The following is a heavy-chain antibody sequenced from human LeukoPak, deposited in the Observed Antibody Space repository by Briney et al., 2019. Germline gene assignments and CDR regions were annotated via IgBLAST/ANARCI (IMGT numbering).Heavy chain of an antibody. CDR2: IQEDGSEK. D-gene: IGHD3-10*01. Sequence: QTGGSLRLSCAASGFTFSSYAMSWVRQAPGKGLEWVANIQEDGSEKSYVDSVKGRFTISRDNAKNALYLQMNSLRAEDTAVYYCARGPTMVRGAIINFYFDYWGQGTLVTVSS. V-gene: IGHV3-7*01. CDR1: GFTFSSYA. CDR3: ARGPTMVRGAIINFYFDY. J-gene: IGHJ4*02.